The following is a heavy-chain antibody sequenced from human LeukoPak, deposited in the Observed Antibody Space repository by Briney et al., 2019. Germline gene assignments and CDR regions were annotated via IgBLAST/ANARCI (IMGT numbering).Heavy chain of an antibody. Sequence: PGGSLRLSCAASGFTFSSYGLHWVRQAPGKGLEWVAVIWYDGSNKYYADSVKGRFTISRDNSKNTLYLQMNSLRAEDTAMYYCARDTYYYDSSGYCCYFDYWGQGTLVTVSS. CDR1: GFTFSSYG. CDR3: ARDTYYYDSSGYCCYFDY. CDR2: IWYDGSNK. J-gene: IGHJ4*02. V-gene: IGHV3-33*01. D-gene: IGHD3-22*01.